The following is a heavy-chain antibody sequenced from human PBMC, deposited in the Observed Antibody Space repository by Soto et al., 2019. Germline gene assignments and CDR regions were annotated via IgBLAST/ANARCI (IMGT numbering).Heavy chain of an antibody. CDR1: GGSISSSSYY. CDR3: ARGEWLAKQYYFDY. Sequence: LSLTCTVSGGSISSSSYYWGWIRQPPGKGLEWIGSIYYSGSTYYNPSLKSRVTISVDTSKNQFSLKLSSVTAADTAVYYCARGEWLAKQYYFDYWGQGTLVTVSS. V-gene: IGHV4-39*01. D-gene: IGHD3-16*01. CDR2: IYYSGST. J-gene: IGHJ4*02.